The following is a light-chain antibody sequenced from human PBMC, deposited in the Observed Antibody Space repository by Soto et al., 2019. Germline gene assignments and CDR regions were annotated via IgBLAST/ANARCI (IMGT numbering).Light chain of an antibody. CDR2: DTF. V-gene: IGKV3-11*01. Sequence: EIVLTQSPATLSLSPGERATLSCRASQSVGSYFAWYQQKPGQAPRLLIYDTFNRATGIPARFSGSGSGTDFTLTISSLEPEDFAVYYCQQYGSSPWTFGQGTKVDIK. J-gene: IGKJ1*01. CDR1: QSVGSY. CDR3: QQYGSSPWT.